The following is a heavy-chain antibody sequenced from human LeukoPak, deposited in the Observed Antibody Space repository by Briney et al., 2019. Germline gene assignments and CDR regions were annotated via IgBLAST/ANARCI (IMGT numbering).Heavy chain of an antibody. CDR2: INPNSGGT. Sequence: GASVKVSCKASRYTFTGYYMHWVRQAPGQGLEWMGWINPNSGGTNYAQKFQGRVTMTRDTSISTAYMELSRLRSDDTAVYYCTRDFSTYGDYLGYWGQGTLVTVSS. J-gene: IGHJ4*02. V-gene: IGHV1-2*02. CDR3: TRDFSTYGDYLGY. D-gene: IGHD4-17*01. CDR1: RYTFTGYY.